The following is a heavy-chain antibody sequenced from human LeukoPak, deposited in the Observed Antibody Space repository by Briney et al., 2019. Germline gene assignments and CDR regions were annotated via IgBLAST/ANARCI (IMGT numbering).Heavy chain of an antibody. J-gene: IGHJ4*02. Sequence: SETLSLTCTVSGGSISSSSYYWGWIRQPPGKGLEWIGSIYYSGSTYYNPSLKGRVTISVDTSKNQFSLKLSSVTAADTAVYYCARHSPKASYYYDSSGYYPLDYWGQGTLVTVSS. V-gene: IGHV4-39*01. CDR3: ARHSPKASYYYDSSGYYPLDY. D-gene: IGHD3-22*01. CDR2: IYYSGST. CDR1: GGSISSSSYY.